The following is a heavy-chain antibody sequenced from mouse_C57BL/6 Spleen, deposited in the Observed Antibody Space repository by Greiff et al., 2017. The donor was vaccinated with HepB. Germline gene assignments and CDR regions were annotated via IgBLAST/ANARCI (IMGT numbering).Heavy chain of an antibody. CDR1: GFTFSSYA. CDR3: ARDEVGTGYFDY. CDR2: ISDGGSYT. Sequence: EVNVVESGGGLVKPGGSLKLSCAASGFTFSSYAMSWVRQTPEKRLEWVATISDGGSYTYYPDNVKGRFTISRDNAKNNLYLQMSHLKSEDTAMYYCARDEVGTGYFDYWGQGTTLTVSS. D-gene: IGHD1-1*02. V-gene: IGHV5-4*01. J-gene: IGHJ2*01.